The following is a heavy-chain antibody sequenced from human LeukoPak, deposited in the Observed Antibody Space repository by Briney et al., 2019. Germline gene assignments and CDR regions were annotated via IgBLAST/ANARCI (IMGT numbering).Heavy chain of an antibody. J-gene: IGHJ4*02. D-gene: IGHD2-2*01. CDR2: ISGSGGST. CDR3: AKNFYGCSSTSCYDS. V-gene: IGHV3-23*01. CDR1: GFTFSSYA. Sequence: GGSLRLSCAASGFTFSSYAMSWVRQAPGKGLEWVSAISGSGGSTYYADSVKGRFTISRDNSKNTLYLQMNSLRAEDTAVYYCAKNFYGCSSTSCYDSWGQGTLVTVSS.